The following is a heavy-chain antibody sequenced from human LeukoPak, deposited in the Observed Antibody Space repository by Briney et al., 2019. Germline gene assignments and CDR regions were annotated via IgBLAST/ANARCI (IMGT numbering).Heavy chain of an antibody. CDR3: ARINLGGYCSGGSCYSGDY. J-gene: IGHJ4*02. Sequence: SETLSLTCAVYGGSFSGYYWSWIRQPPGKGLEWIGEINHSGSTNYNPSLKSRVTISVDTSKNQFSLKLSSVTAADTAVYYCARINLGGYCSGGSCYSGDYWGQGTLVTVSS. D-gene: IGHD2-15*01. CDR1: GGSFSGYY. V-gene: IGHV4-34*01. CDR2: INHSGST.